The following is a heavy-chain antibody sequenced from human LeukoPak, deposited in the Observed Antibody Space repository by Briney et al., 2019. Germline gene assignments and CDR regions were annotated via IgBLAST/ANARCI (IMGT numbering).Heavy chain of an antibody. CDR3: ARDGGYYDFWSGYYAYGNWFDP. J-gene: IGHJ5*02. Sequence: ASVKVSCKASGYTFTSYGISWVRQAPGQGLEWMGWISAYNGNTNYAQELQGRVTMTTDTSTSTAYMELRSLRSDDTAVYYCARDGGYYDFWSGYYAYGNWFDPWGQGTLVTVSS. D-gene: IGHD3-3*01. CDR1: GYTFTSYG. CDR2: ISAYNGNT. V-gene: IGHV1-18*01.